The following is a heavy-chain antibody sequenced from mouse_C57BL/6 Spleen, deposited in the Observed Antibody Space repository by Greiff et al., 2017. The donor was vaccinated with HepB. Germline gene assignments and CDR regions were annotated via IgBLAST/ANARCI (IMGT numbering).Heavy chain of an antibody. J-gene: IGHJ3*01. CDR1: GYTFTSYW. Sequence: VQLQQPGAELVRPGTSVKLSCKASGYTFTSYWMHWVKQRPGQGLEWIGVIDPSDSYTNYNQKFKGKATLTVDTSSSTAYMQLSSLTSEDSAVYYCAREGELRRAWFAYWGQGTLVTVSA. V-gene: IGHV1-59*01. CDR2: IDPSDSYT. CDR3: AREGELRRAWFAY. D-gene: IGHD2-12*01.